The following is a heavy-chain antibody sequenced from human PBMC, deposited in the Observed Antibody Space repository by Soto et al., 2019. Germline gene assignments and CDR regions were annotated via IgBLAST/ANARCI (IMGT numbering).Heavy chain of an antibody. J-gene: IGHJ5*02. Sequence: QITLKESGPTLVKPTQTLTLTCTFSGFSLSTSGVGVGWIRQPPGKALEWLALIYWDDDKRYSPSLKSRLTITKDTTKNQVVLTMPNMDPVDTATYYCAPTYYYDSSGYYYVHPWGQGTLVTVSS. CDR1: GFSLSTSGVG. CDR2: IYWDDDK. V-gene: IGHV2-5*02. D-gene: IGHD3-22*01. CDR3: APTYYYDSSGYYYVHP.